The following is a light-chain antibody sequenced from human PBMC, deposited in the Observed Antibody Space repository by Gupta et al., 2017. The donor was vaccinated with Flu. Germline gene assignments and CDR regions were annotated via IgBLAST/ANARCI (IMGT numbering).Light chain of an antibody. CDR2: DAS. Sequence: PATLSWSPGERATLSCRASQSVSTYLAWYQQRPGQAPRLLIYDASNRATGVPARFSGGGSGTEFTLTITSLEPEDFAVYYCQQRSNWLRTFGQGTKVEIK. CDR3: QQRSNWLRT. V-gene: IGKV3-11*01. CDR1: QSVSTY. J-gene: IGKJ1*01.